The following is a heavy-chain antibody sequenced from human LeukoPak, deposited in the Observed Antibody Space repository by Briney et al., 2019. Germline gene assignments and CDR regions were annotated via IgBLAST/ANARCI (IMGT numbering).Heavy chain of an antibody. CDR1: GYPIRSGFY. CDR2: IYQSGST. J-gene: IGHJ4*02. Sequence: PSETLSLTCTVSGYPIRSGFYWGWIRQPPGKGLECVGSIYQSGSTFYNPSLKSRVTISVDTSKNQFSLSLRSVTAADTAVYYCARHEAEMATILGNYWGQGTLVIVSS. CDR3: ARHEAEMATILGNY. D-gene: IGHD5-24*01. V-gene: IGHV4-38-2*02.